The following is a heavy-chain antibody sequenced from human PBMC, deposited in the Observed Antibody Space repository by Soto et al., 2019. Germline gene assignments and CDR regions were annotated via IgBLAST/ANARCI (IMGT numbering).Heavy chain of an antibody. CDR3: ARKSDSSPVPEADGV. J-gene: IGHJ4*02. CDR2: IYSNGDT. Sequence: EVQLVETGGGLIQPGGSLRLSCAASGFSVGSNYMTWVRQSPGKGLEWVSLIYSNGDTDYADSVKGRFSISGDNFKNTLYLQMNNRRAEDTAVYHCARKSDSSPVPEADGVWGRGTMVTVSS. CDR1: GFSVGSNY. V-gene: IGHV3-53*02. D-gene: IGHD2-8*01.